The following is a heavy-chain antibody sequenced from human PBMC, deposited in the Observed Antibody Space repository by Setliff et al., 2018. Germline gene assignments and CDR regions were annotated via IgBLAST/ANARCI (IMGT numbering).Heavy chain of an antibody. CDR3: ARGRIAAALYYFDY. Sequence: SETLSLTCSVSGASVSNVNYYWGWIRQPPGKGLEWVASIYYSGKTYSNPSFKSRVTISVDTSKNQFSLKLSSVTAADTAVYYCARGRIAAALYYFDYWGQGTLVTVS. J-gene: IGHJ4*02. V-gene: IGHV4-39*07. D-gene: IGHD6-13*01. CDR1: GASVSNVNYY. CDR2: IYYSGKT.